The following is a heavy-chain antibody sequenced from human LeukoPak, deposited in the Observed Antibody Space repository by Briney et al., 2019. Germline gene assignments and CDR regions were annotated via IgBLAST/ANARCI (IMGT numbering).Heavy chain of an antibody. D-gene: IGHD6-13*01. V-gene: IGHV6-1*01. CDR3: ARTIGGAGTVGGFYY. Sequence: SQTLSLTCAISGDSVSSDSAAWNWIRQSPSRGLEWLGRTYYRTKWYNDYAVSVKSRITINPDTSKNQFSMQLNSVTPEDTAVYYCARTIGGAGTVGGFYYWGQGTLVTVSS. CDR1: GDSVSSDSAA. CDR2: TYYRTKWYN. J-gene: IGHJ4*02.